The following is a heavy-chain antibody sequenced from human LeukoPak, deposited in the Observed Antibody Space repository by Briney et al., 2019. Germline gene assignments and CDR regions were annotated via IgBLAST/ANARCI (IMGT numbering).Heavy chain of an antibody. Sequence: SVKVSCKASGDTFNSCGISWVRQAPGQGLEWMGGIIPMFGSANYAQRLQGRVTITTDHSTSTAYMELSSLSSEDTAVYYCARVGRSRGSLPNFYYYMDVWGKGTTVTVSS. D-gene: IGHD2-15*01. J-gene: IGHJ6*03. CDR2: IIPMFGSA. CDR3: ARVGRSRGSLPNFYYYMDV. V-gene: IGHV1-69*05. CDR1: GDTFNSCG.